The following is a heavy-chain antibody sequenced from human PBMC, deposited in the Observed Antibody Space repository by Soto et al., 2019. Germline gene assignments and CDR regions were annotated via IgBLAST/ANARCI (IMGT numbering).Heavy chain of an antibody. V-gene: IGHV1-69*02. CDR2: IIPVLGVA. D-gene: IGHD6-13*01. Sequence: QVQLVQSGAEVKKPGSSVKVSCKASGGTLNSYTINWVRQAPGHGSECLGRIIPVLGVANYAQTFQGRVTITADKSTRTVYMDLTSLRSEDTAVYYCARSSVAAAGTLGNWGPGTLVTVSS. CDR3: ARSSVAAAGTLGN. CDR1: GGTLNSYT. J-gene: IGHJ4*02.